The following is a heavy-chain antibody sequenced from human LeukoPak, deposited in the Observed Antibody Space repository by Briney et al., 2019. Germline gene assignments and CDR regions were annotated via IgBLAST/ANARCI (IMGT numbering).Heavy chain of an antibody. Sequence: PSETLSLTCTVSGGSISSYYWSWIRQPPGKGLEWIGYIYYSGSTNYNPSLKSRVTISVDTSKNQFSLKLSSVTAADTAVYYCARHMPPYCSSTSCHQPHDAFDIWGQGTMVTVSS. CDR1: GGSISSYY. CDR2: IYYSGST. J-gene: IGHJ3*02. D-gene: IGHD2-2*01. V-gene: IGHV4-59*01. CDR3: ARHMPPYCSSTSCHQPHDAFDI.